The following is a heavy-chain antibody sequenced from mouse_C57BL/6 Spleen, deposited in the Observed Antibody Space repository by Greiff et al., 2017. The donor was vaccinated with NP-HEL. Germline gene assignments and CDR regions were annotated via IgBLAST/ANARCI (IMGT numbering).Heavy chain of an antibody. D-gene: IGHD4-1*01. CDR2: IDPSDSYT. J-gene: IGHJ4*01. CDR1: GYTFTSYW. Sequence: QVQLQQPGAELVKPGASVKLSCKASGYTFTSYWMQWVKQRPGQGLEWIGEIDPSDSYTNYNQKFKGKATLTVDTSSSTAYMQLSSLTSEDSAVYYCARRLDPYAMDYWGQGTSVTVSS. V-gene: IGHV1-50*01. CDR3: ARRLDPYAMDY.